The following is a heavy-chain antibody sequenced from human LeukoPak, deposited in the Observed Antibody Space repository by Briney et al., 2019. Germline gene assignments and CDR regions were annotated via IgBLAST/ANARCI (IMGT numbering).Heavy chain of an antibody. CDR3: AREYSGSYYDY. D-gene: IGHD1-26*01. Sequence: SETLSLTCTVSGGSISSYYWSWIRQPPGKGLEWIGYIYYSGSTNYNPSLKSRVTISVDTSKNQFSLKLSSVTAVDTAVYYCAREYSGSYYDYWGQGTLVTVSS. V-gene: IGHV4-59*01. CDR1: GGSISSYY. CDR2: IYYSGST. J-gene: IGHJ4*02.